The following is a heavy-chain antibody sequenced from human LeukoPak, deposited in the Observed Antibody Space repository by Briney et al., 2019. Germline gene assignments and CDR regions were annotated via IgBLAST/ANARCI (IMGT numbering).Heavy chain of an antibody. CDR1: GFTFSNAW. V-gene: IGHV3-15*01. CDR3: AAQGGSGDLRY. D-gene: IGHD4-17*01. J-gene: IGHJ4*02. Sequence: GGSLRLSCAASGFTFSNAWMNWVRQVPGKGLEWVGRIKRIIDGGTTDYAAPVKGRFTVSRHDSINTLYLQISSLKTEDTAVYYCAAQGGSGDLRYWGQGTLVTVSS. CDR2: IKRIIDGGTT.